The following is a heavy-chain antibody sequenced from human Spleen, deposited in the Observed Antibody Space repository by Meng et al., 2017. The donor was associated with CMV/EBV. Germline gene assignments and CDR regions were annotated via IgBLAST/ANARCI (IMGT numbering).Heavy chain of an antibody. CDR1: GFSFSEAW. Sequence: GESLKISCLASGFSFSEAWMSWVRQAPGRGLEWVAVISDDGTSEYYADSVKGRFTISRDSLKNTLFLQMNGLRPDDTAVYYCARAISITIFGVALDYWGRGTLVTVSS. CDR2: ISDDGTSE. CDR3: ARAISITIFGVALDY. J-gene: IGHJ4*02. D-gene: IGHD3-3*01. V-gene: IGHV3-30*03.